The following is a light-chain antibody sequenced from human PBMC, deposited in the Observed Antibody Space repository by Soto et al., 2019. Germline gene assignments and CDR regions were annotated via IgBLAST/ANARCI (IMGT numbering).Light chain of an antibody. J-gene: IGKJ1*01. Sequence: EIVMTQSPATLSVSPGERATLSCRASQSVNSNLAWYQQKPGQAPRLLMYGASTRATGIPARFSGSGSGTEFTLTISSLQSEDFAFYYCQQYYKWPPWTFGQGTKVEI. CDR3: QQYYKWPPWT. CDR1: QSVNSN. V-gene: IGKV3-15*01. CDR2: GAS.